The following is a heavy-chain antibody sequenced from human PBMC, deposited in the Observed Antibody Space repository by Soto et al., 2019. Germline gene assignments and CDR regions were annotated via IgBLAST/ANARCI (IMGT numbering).Heavy chain of an antibody. CDR1: GFTFSNYG. D-gene: IGHD1-7*01. V-gene: IGHV3-21*01. Sequence: DVQLVESGGGLVKPGGSLRLSCEGSGFTFSNYGMSWVRQAPGKGLEWVSSIRHVGGLIKYADSVTGRFTVSRDDAKNSLFLQMNNLTAEDTAVYFCTKDGGITGTTAWGQGTLVIVSS. CDR3: TKDGGITGTTA. CDR2: IRHVGGLI. J-gene: IGHJ5*02.